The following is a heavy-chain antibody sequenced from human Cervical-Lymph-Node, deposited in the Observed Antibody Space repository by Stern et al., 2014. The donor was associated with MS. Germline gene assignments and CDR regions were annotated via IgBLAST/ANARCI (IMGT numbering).Heavy chain of an antibody. D-gene: IGHD2-2*01. V-gene: IGHV5-51*01. CDR2: IFPADSDS. J-gene: IGHJ6*02. CDR3: ARHQPAATFAMDV. CDR1: GYNFGGYW. Sequence: EVQLVDSGAEVKKPGESLKISCKGSGYNFGGYWIGWVRQKPGKGLEWMGTIFPADSDSRYSPSFEGQVTISADESISTAFLQSSSLKASDTGIYYCARHQPAATFAMDVWGQGTTVIVSS.